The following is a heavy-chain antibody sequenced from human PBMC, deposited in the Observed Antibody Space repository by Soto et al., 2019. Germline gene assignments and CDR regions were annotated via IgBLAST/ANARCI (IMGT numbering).Heavy chain of an antibody. V-gene: IGHV3-73*01. Sequence: EVQLVESGGGLVQPGGSLKLSCAASGFTFSGSAMHWVRQASGKGLEWVGRIRSKANSYATAYAASVKGRFTISRDDSKNTAYLQMNSLKTEDTAVYYCTGISTTVTTGRHQVCHFVQHWGQGTLVTVSS. D-gene: IGHD4-17*01. CDR2: IRSKANSYAT. J-gene: IGHJ1*01. CDR1: GFTFSGSA. CDR3: TGISTTVTTGRHQVCHFVQH.